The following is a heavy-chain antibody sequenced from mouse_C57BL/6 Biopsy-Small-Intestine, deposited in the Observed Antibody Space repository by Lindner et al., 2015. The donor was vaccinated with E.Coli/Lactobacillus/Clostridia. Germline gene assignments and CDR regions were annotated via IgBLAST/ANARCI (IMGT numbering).Heavy chain of an antibody. Sequence: SVRSPARXLDTLPPATICTGCDRPPDKGFEWMGRINPNNGGTNYAQKFQGRVTMTRDTSISTAYMELSRLRSDDTAVYYCARVHTRGYSDGSAYDYWGQGTLVTVSS. J-gene: IGHJ4*01. CDR2: INPNNGGT. CDR3: ARVHTRGYSDGSAYDY. CDR1: DTLPPAT. V-gene: IGHV1-18*01. D-gene: IGHD6-5*01.